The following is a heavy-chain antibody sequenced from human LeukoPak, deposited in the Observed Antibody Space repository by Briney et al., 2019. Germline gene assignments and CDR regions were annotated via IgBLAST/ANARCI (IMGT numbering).Heavy chain of an antibody. CDR3: AAPYYYGSGSPMNTRSWYFDL. CDR1: GFTFTSSA. CDR2: TVVGSGNT. Sequence: EASVKVSCKASGFTFTSSAVQWVRQARGQRLEWIGWTVVGSGNTNYAQKFQERVTITRDMSTSTAYMELSSLRSEDTAVYYCAAPYYYGSGSPMNTRSWYFDLWGRGTLVTVSS. J-gene: IGHJ2*01. D-gene: IGHD3-10*01. V-gene: IGHV1-58*01.